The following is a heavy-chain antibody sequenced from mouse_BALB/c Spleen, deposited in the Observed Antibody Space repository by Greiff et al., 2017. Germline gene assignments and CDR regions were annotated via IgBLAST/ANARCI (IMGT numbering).Heavy chain of an antibody. V-gene: IGHV14-3*02. Sequence: EVQRVESGAELVKPGASVKLSCTASGFNIKDTYMHWVKQRPEQGLEWIGRIDPANGNTKYDPKFQGKATITADTSSNTAYLQLSSLTSEDTAVYYCASGNYQSMDYWGQGTSVTVSS. CDR3: ASGNYQSMDY. J-gene: IGHJ4*01. CDR2: IDPANGNT. D-gene: IGHD2-1*01. CDR1: GFNIKDTY.